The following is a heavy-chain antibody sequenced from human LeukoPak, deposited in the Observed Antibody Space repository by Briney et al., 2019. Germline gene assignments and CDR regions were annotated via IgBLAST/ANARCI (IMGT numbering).Heavy chain of an antibody. Sequence: PGRSLRLSCAASGFTFSSYAMHWVRQAPGKGLEWVAVISHDGSSKYYADSVKGRFTISRDNSKNTLYLQMNSLRAEDTAVYYSARSGSYLATYYFDYWGQGTLVTVSS. CDR1: GFTFSSYA. CDR2: ISHDGSSK. D-gene: IGHD1-26*01. J-gene: IGHJ4*02. V-gene: IGHV3-30*04. CDR3: ARSGSYLATYYFDY.